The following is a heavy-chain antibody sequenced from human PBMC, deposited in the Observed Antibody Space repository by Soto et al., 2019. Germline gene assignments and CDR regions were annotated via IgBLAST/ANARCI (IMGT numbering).Heavy chain of an antibody. Sequence: EVQLVESGGGLVQPGGSLRLSCAASGFTFSSYWMSWVRQAPGKGLEWVANIKQDGSEKYYVDSVNGRFTISRDHAKNTLYLQMNSLRAEDTAVYYYAIDFPQLLRGVSNAFEIRGQGTMVTVSS. CDR3: AIDFPQLLRGVSNAFEI. D-gene: IGHD2-2*01. CDR2: IKQDGSEK. V-gene: IGHV3-7*01. J-gene: IGHJ3*02. CDR1: GFTFSSYW.